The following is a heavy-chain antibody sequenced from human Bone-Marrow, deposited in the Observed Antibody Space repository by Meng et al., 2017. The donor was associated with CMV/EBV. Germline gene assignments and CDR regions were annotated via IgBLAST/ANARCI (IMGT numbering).Heavy chain of an antibody. CDR1: GFTFDDYG. J-gene: IGHJ6*02. Sequence: GESLKISCAASGFTFDDYGMSWVRQAPGKGLEWVSGINWNGGSTGYADSVKGRFTISRDNAKNSLYLQMNSLRAEDTAVYYCARLIYYDFWSGYHYGMDVWGQGTTVTVSS. CDR3: ARLIYYDFWSGYHYGMDV. CDR2: INWNGGST. V-gene: IGHV3-20*04. D-gene: IGHD3-3*01.